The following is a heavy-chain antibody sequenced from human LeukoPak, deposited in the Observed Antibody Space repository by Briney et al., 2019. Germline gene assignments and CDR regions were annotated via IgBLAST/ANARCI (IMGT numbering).Heavy chain of an antibody. J-gene: IGHJ5*02. V-gene: IGHV4-39*01. D-gene: IGHD6-6*01. CDR1: GGSISSSNYY. Sequence: KPSETLSLTCTVSGGSISSSNYYWGWIRQPPGKGLEWIGSIYYSGNTYYNPSLKSRVTISVDASKNQFSLKLNSVTAADTAVYYCARHERGSSDWFDPWGQGTLVTVSS. CDR2: IYYSGNT. CDR3: ARHERGSSDWFDP.